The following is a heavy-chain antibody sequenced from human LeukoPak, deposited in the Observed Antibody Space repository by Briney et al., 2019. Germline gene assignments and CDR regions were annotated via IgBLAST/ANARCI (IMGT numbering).Heavy chain of an antibody. Sequence: SETLSLTCAVSRGSFSAYYWSRIRQPPGKGLEWIGEISHGGSSNYNPSLKSSVTIAIDTSNNQISLKLASVTDEDTAVYYCVTYDFWSGYRIDREWGQGTLVTVSS. D-gene: IGHD3-3*01. CDR2: ISHGGSS. V-gene: IGHV4-34*01. J-gene: IGHJ4*02. CDR3: VTYDFWSGYRIDRE. CDR1: RGSFSAYY.